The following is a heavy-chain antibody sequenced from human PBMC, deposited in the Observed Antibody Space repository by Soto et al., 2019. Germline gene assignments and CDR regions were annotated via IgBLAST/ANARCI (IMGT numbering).Heavy chain of an antibody. Sequence: SGALSLTTDVKGGSFGGYYWSWIRQPPGKGLEWIGEINHSGSTNYNPSLKSRVTISVDTSKNLFSLKLSSVTAADTAVYYCARGTRYSYGYFRFDYWGQGTLVTVS. CDR3: ARGTRYSYGYFRFDY. CDR1: GGSFGGYY. J-gene: IGHJ4*02. CDR2: INHSGST. V-gene: IGHV4-34*01. D-gene: IGHD5-18*01.